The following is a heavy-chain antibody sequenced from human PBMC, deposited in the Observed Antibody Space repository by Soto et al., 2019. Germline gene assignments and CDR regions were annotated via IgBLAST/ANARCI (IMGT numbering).Heavy chain of an antibody. CDR2: MNPNSGNT. D-gene: IGHD3-16*02. V-gene: IGHV1-8*01. J-gene: IGHJ3*02. CDR1: GYTFTSYD. CDR3: ARGGRIMITFGGVIVNDAFDI. Sequence: EASVKVSCKASGYTFTSYDINWVRQATGQGLEWMGWMNPNSGNTGYAQKFQGRVIMTRNTSISTAYMELSSLRSEDTAVYYCARGGRIMITFGGVIVNDAFDIWGQGTMVTVSS.